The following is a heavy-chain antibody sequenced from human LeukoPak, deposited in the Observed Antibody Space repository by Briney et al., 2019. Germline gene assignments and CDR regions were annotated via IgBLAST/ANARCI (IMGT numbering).Heavy chain of an antibody. J-gene: IGHJ4*02. CDR1: GFTVSSNY. D-gene: IGHD2-2*01. Sequence: GGSLRLSCAASGFTVSSNYMSWVRQAPGKGLEWVSAISGSGGSTYYADSVKGRFTISRDNSKNTLYLQMNSLRAEDTAVYYCAKARGRYCSSTSCSPFDYWGQGTLVTVSS. V-gene: IGHV3-23*01. CDR3: AKARGRYCSSTSCSPFDY. CDR2: ISGSGGST.